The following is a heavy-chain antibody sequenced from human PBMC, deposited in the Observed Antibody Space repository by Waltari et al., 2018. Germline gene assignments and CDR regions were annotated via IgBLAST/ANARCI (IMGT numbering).Heavy chain of an antibody. Sequence: EVQLVESGGGLVQPGGSLRLSCAASGFTVSSNYMSWVRQAPGKGLEWVSVIYSGGSTYYADSVKGRFTISRDNSKNTLYLQMNSLRAEDTAVYYCARASGSTVYYYGMDVWGQGTTVTVSS. CDR1: GFTVSSNY. CDR2: IYSGGST. D-gene: IGHD4-17*01. V-gene: IGHV3-66*01. J-gene: IGHJ6*02. CDR3: ARASGSTVYYYGMDV.